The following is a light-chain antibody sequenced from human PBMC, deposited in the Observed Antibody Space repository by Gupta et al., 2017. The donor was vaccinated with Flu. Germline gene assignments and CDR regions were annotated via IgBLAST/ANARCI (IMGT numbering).Light chain of an antibody. V-gene: IGKV2-28*01. Sequence: VTPGEPASISCSSSQSLVHSNGYTYLDWYLHKPGQTPQLLIKLGSKRASRVPDRFSGSGSGTAFTLRVIRVEAEDVGVYYCSRGLQARVSFGQGTKLEIK. CDR2: LGS. J-gene: IGKJ2*03. CDR3: SRGLQARVS. CDR1: QSLVHSNGYTY.